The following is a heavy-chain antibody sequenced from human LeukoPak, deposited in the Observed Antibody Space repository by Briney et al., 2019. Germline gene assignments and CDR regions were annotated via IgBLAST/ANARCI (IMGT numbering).Heavy chain of an antibody. V-gene: IGHV1-2*02. D-gene: IGHD5-12*01. CDR1: GYMFTGYY. CDR2: INPNSADT. J-gene: IGHJ4*02. CDR3: ARSGRGYSGYDLGDY. Sequence: GASVEVSCKASGYMFTGYYIHWVRQAPGQGLEWMGFINPNSADTNYGQKFQGRVTMTRDTSISTAYMELSRLRSDDTAVYYCARSGRGYSGYDLGDYWGQGTLVTVSS.